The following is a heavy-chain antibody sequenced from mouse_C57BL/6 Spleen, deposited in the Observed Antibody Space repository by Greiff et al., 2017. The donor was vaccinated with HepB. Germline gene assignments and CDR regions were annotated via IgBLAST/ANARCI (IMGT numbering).Heavy chain of an antibody. CDR3: AREAMDY. Sequence: VQLQQSGAELVKPGASVKLSCTASGFNIKDYYMHWVKQRTEQGLEWIGRIDPEDGETQYAPKFQGKATITADTSSNTAYLQLSSLTSEDTAVYYCAREAMDYWGQGTSVTVSS. CDR1: GFNIKDYY. V-gene: IGHV14-2*01. CDR2: IDPEDGET. J-gene: IGHJ4*01.